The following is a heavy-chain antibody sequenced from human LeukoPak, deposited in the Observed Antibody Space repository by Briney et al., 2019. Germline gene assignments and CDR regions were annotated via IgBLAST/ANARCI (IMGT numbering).Heavy chain of an antibody. CDR3: ARDCGGDCYSHYFDY. CDR2: ISSGSSYI. V-gene: IGHV3-21*01. D-gene: IGHD2-21*02. J-gene: IGHJ4*02. CDR1: GFTFSNYN. Sequence: GGSLRLSCAASGFTFSNYNMNWVRQAPGKGLEWVSSISSGSSYIYYADSLKGRFTISRDNAKNSLYLQMNSLRADDTAVYYCARDCGGDCYSHYFDYWGRGTLVTVSS.